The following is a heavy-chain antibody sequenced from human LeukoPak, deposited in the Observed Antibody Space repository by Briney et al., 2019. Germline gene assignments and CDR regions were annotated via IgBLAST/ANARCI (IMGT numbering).Heavy chain of an antibody. Sequence: GGSLRLSCAASGFTFSSYAMHWVRQAPGKGLEWVAVISYDGSNKYYADSVKGRFTISRDNSKNTLYLQMNSLRAEDTAVYYCARDSSPLYYDFWSGLDYWGQGTLVTVSS. CDR2: ISYDGSNK. CDR1: GFTFSSYA. CDR3: ARDSSPLYYDFWSGLDY. J-gene: IGHJ4*02. D-gene: IGHD3-3*01. V-gene: IGHV3-30-3*01.